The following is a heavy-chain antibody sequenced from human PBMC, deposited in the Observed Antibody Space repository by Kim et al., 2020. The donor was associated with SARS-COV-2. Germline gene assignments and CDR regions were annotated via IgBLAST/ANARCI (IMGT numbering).Heavy chain of an antibody. V-gene: IGHV3-9*01. J-gene: IGHJ4*02. CDR3: ARDNAPIVVVPAVLDF. D-gene: IGHD2-21*02. Sequence: DSAIGRFTNSRDNAKNSLFLQMNSLRPEDTALYFCARDNAPIVVVPAVLDFWGQGTLVTVSS.